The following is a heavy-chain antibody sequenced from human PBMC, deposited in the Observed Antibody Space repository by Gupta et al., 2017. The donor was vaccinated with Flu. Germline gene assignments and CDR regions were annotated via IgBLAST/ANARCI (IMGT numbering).Heavy chain of an antibody. CDR2: IVPLIGMT. D-gene: IGHD2-21*01. V-gene: IGHV1-69*04. CDR3: ALGPYKSGQFGERHCES. CDR1: GGTFYTDV. J-gene: IGHJ4*02. Sequence: QVQLVQSGAEVRKPGSSVKVSCTASGGTFYTDVVTWVKQAPGQGLEWVGRIVPLIGMTHFGPKFQDRFTLSADRSTGTASMEVSGLTSEDTATYYCALGPYKSGQFGERHCESWGQGTLVIVSS.